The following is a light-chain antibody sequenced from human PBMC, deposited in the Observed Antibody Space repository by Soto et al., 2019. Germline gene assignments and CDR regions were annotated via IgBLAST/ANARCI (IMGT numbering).Light chain of an antibody. CDR3: QQRSNWPPT. V-gene: IGKV3-11*01. CDR1: QSVSSN. CDR2: GAS. Sequence: IVLTQSPCTVSLSPGARAPLSCRASQSVSSNLAWYQQKPGQAPRLLIYGASTRATGIPARFSGSGSGTDFTLTISSLEPEDFAVYYCQQRSNWPPTFGQGTRLEI. J-gene: IGKJ5*01.